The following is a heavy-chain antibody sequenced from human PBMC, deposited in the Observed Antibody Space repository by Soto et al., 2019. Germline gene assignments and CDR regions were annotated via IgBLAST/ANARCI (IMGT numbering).Heavy chain of an antibody. V-gene: IGHV3-21*01. CDR1: GFTFSSYS. J-gene: IGHJ6*02. D-gene: IGHD6-6*01. Sequence: EVQLVESGGGLVKPGGSLRLSCAASGFTFSSYSMNWVRQAPGKGLEWVSSISSSSSYIYYADSVKGRFTISRDNAKNSLYLQMNSLRAEDTAVYYCARDWDSSSSPRGYYYYYYGMDVWGQGTTVTVSS. CDR3: ARDWDSSSSPRGYYYYYYGMDV. CDR2: ISSSSSYI.